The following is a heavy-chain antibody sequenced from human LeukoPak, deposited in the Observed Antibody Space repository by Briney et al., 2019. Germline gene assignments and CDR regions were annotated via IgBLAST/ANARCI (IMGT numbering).Heavy chain of an antibody. D-gene: IGHD2-2*01. Sequence: GRSLRLSCAASGFTFSNAWMSWVRQAPGKGLEWVGRIKSKTDGGTTDYAAPVKGRFTISRDDSKNTLYLQMNSLKTEDTAVYYCITRGYQLLGYIDYWGQGTLVTVSS. CDR3: ITRGYQLLGYIDY. V-gene: IGHV3-15*01. CDR1: GFTFSNAW. CDR2: IKSKTDGGTT. J-gene: IGHJ4*02.